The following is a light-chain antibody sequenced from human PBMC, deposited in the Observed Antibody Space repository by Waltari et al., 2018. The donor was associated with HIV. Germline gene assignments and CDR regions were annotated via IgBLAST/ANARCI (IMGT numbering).Light chain of an antibody. V-gene: IGKV3-15*01. Sequence: EIVMTQSPATLSVSTGERATLSCRASQSVSSNLAWYQQKPGQVPRLLLYGASTRATGIPARFSGSGSGTEFTLTISSLQSEDFAVYYCQQYNNWPPLTFGGGTKVEIK. CDR1: QSVSSN. CDR2: GAS. CDR3: QQYNNWPPLT. J-gene: IGKJ4*01.